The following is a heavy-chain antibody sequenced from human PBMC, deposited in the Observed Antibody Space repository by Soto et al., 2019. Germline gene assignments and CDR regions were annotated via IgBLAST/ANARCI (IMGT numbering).Heavy chain of an antibody. CDR1: GYSFTSYW. V-gene: IGHV5-51*01. CDR3: ARYLSDTYCGGDCYHDAFDI. J-gene: IGHJ3*02. CDR2: IYPGDSDT. D-gene: IGHD2-21*02. Sequence: GESLKIPRKGSGYSFTSYWIGWVRQRPGKGLEWMGIIYPGDSDTRYSPSFQGQVTISADKSISTAYLQWSSLKASDTAMYYCARYLSDTYCGGDCYHDAFDIWGQGTMVTVSS.